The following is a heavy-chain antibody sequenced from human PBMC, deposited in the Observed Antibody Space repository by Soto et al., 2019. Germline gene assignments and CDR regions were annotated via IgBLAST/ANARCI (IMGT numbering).Heavy chain of an antibody. CDR2: ISGSGGST. V-gene: IGHV3-23*01. D-gene: IGHD6-19*01. J-gene: IGHJ6*02. Sequence: EVQLLESGGGLVQPGGSLRLSCAASGFTFSSYAMSWVRQAPGKGLEWVSAISGSGGSTYYADSVKGRFTISRDNSKNTLYLQMNSLRAEDTAVYYCARREQWPSPYYDYYGMDVWGQGNTVTFSS. CDR3: ARREQWPSPYYDYYGMDV. CDR1: GFTFSSYA.